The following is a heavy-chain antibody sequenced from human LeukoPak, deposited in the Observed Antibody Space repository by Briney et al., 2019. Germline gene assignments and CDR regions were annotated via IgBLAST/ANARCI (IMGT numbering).Heavy chain of an antibody. V-gene: IGHV1-69*02. D-gene: IGHD5-18*01. Sequence: SVRVSCKASGGTFSSYTISWVRQAPGQGLEWMGRIIPILGIANYAQKFQGRVTITADKSTSTAYMELSSLRSEDTAVYYCARVQLSDRNWFDPWGQGTLVTVSS. J-gene: IGHJ5*02. CDR2: IIPILGIA. CDR1: GGTFSSYT. CDR3: ARVQLSDRNWFDP.